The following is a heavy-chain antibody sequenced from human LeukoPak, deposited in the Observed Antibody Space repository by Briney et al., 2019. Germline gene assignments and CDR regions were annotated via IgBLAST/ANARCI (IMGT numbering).Heavy chain of an antibody. D-gene: IGHD3-3*01. V-gene: IGHV3-23*01. CDR1: GFTFSNYA. Sequence: GESLRLSCAASGFTFSNYAMSWVRQAPGKGLEWVSAISGSGGSTYYADSVKGRFTISRDNSKNTLYLQMNSLRAEDTAVYYCAKPLGDFWSGYYDYWGQGTLVTVSS. CDR3: AKPLGDFWSGYYDY. CDR2: ISGSGGST. J-gene: IGHJ4*02.